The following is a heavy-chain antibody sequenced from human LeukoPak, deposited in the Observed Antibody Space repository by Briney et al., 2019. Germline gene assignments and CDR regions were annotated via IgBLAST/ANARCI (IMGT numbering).Heavy chain of an antibody. D-gene: IGHD1-26*01. V-gene: IGHV3-74*01. Sequence: GSLRPSFAGSGFTFRLYWMHWVRQGPWKGLMWGSRLNEYGSTADYADSVKGRFTMSRDNAKGKVFLEMRSLTVEDTAIYFCVRERIYYSDLAYKERENFDPWGRGTLVTVSS. CDR3: VRERIYYSDLAYKERENFDP. J-gene: IGHJ5*02. CDR1: GFTFRLYW. CDR2: LNEYGSTA.